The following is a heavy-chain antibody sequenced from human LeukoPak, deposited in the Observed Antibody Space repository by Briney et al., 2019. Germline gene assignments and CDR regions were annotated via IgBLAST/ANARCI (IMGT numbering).Heavy chain of an antibody. CDR1: GFKFSSYS. CDR3: ARDPHSSSYPNWFDP. V-gene: IGHV3-21*01. Sequence: GGSLRLSCAASGFKFSSYSMKWVRQAPGKGLEWVSFISSSSSYIYYADSVKGRFTISRDNAKNSLYLQMNSLRAEDTAVYYCARDPHSSSYPNWFDPWGQGTLVTVSS. D-gene: IGHD6-13*01. J-gene: IGHJ5*02. CDR2: ISSSSSYI.